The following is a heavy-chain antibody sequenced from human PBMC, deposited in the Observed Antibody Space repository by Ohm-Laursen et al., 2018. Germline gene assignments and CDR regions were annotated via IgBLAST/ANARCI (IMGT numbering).Heavy chain of an antibody. CDR2: ISGSGSST. CDR3: ARDKDSSSWYYFDY. CDR1: GFTFSSHA. Sequence: GSLRLSCAASGFTFSSHAMSWVRQAPGKGLEWVSVISGSGSSTYYADSVKARFTISRDNSKNTLYLQMNSLRAEDTAVYYCARDKDSSSWYYFDYWGQGTLVTVSS. V-gene: IGHV3-23*01. D-gene: IGHD6-13*01. J-gene: IGHJ4*02.